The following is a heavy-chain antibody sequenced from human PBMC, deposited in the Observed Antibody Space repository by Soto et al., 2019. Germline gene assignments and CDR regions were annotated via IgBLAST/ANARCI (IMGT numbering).Heavy chain of an antibody. Sequence: ASVKVSCKASGYTFTSYDINWVRQATGQGLEWMGWMNPNSGNTGYAQKFQGRVTMTRNTSISTAYMELSSLRSEDTAVYYCAFPQRYYYGSGSFWFDPWGQGTLVTVSS. D-gene: IGHD3-10*01. CDR3: AFPQRYYYGSGSFWFDP. CDR2: MNPNSGNT. J-gene: IGHJ5*02. CDR1: GYTFTSYD. V-gene: IGHV1-8*01.